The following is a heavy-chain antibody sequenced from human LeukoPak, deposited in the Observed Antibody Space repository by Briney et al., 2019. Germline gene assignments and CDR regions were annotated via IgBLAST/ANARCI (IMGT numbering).Heavy chain of an antibody. J-gene: IGHJ4*02. Sequence: GGSLRLSCAAPGFTFSSSVMSWVRQAPGKGLEWVSAISGSGGSTYYADSVKGRFTISRDNSKNTLYLQMNSLRAEDPAVYYSAKKGIAAADSFDYWGQGTLVTVSS. CDR3: AKKGIAAADSFDY. CDR1: GFTFSSSV. CDR2: ISGSGGST. V-gene: IGHV3-23*01. D-gene: IGHD6-13*01.